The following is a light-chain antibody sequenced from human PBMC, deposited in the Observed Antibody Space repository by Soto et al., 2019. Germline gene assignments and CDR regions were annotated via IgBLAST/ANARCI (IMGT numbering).Light chain of an antibody. J-gene: IGKJ4*01. Sequence: AIQLTQSPSSLSASVGDRVNITCRASQGIKNILAWYQQTPGKPPKLLVYDASTLEKGVPSRFGGSGSGTDFSVTISGLQSEDFGVYYCQHFNNLPHSITFGGGTKVEIK. V-gene: IGKV1D-13*01. CDR3: QHFNNLPHSIT. CDR2: DAS. CDR1: QGIKNI.